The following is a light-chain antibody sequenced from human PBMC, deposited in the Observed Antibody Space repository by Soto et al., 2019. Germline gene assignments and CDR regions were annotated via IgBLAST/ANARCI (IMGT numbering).Light chain of an antibody. CDR1: SSNIGSNY. J-gene: IGLJ1*01. CDR2: RNN. Sequence: QSVLTQPPSASGTPGQRVTISCSGSSSNIGSNYVYWYQQLPGTDPKLLIYRNNQRPSGVPDRFSCSKSGTAASLAISVLGSEDEADYYCSGWDDSLSGSYVFGTGTKVTVL. CDR3: SGWDDSLSGSYV. V-gene: IGLV1-47*01.